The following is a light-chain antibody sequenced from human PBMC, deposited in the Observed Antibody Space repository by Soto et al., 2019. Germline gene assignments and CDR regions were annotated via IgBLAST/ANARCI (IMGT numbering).Light chain of an antibody. CDR1: SSDVGGYNY. CDR2: DVS. Sequence: QSVLTQPASVSGSPGQSITISCTGTSSDVGGYNYVSWYQQHPGKAPKLMIYDVSNRPSGVSNRFSGSKSGNTASLTISGLQAEDEAEYYCSSYTSSSTSFGTGTKVTVL. J-gene: IGLJ1*01. V-gene: IGLV2-14*01. CDR3: SSYTSSSTS.